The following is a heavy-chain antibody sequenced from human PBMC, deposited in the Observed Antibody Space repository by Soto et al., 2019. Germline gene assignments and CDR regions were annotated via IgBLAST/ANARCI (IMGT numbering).Heavy chain of an antibody. V-gene: IGHV4-59*12. CDR3: ARSGSSWYRAGGMDV. D-gene: IGHD6-13*01. Sequence: PSETLSLTCSVSGGSISPYFWTWVRQAPGKGLEWIGYISYSGSTNYNPSLKSRLTILLSTSKNQFSLKLSSVTAADTAVYYCARSGSSWYRAGGMDVWGQGTTVTVSS. J-gene: IGHJ6*02. CDR2: ISYSGST. CDR1: GGSISPYF.